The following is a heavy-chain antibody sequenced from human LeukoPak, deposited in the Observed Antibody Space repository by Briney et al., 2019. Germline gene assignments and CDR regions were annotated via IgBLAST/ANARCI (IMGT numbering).Heavy chain of an antibody. CDR2: IYYSGST. CDR3: ARDRRDCSGGSCYNWFDP. Sequence: SETLSLTCTVSGGSISSYYWSWIRQPPGKGLEWIGYIYYSGSTNYNPSLKSRVTISVDTSKNQFSLKLSSATAADTAVYYCARDRRDCSGGSCYNWFDPWGQGTLVTVSS. CDR1: GGSISSYY. V-gene: IGHV4-59*01. J-gene: IGHJ5*02. D-gene: IGHD2-15*01.